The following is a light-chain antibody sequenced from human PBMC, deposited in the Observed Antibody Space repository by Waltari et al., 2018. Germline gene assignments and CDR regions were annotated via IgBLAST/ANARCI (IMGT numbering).Light chain of an antibody. CDR2: GAF. J-gene: IGKJ2*01. V-gene: IGKV1-16*01. CDR1: QAISNN. CDR3: QQYSTYPYT. Sequence: DIQMTQSPSSLSASVGETVTMTCRASQAISNNLAWIQQKQGKGPKSLIYGAFILQSGVPSRFSGSGSETDFTLTISRLQPEDFATYYCQQYSTYPYTFGQGTKLEIK.